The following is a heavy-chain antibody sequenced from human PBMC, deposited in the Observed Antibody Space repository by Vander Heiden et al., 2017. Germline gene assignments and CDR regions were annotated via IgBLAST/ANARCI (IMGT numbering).Heavy chain of an antibody. Sequence: VQLVESGGGLVKTGGSLRLSCVASGYTFNNAWMTWVRQAPGKGLEWVGRIKGKIGGGTIDYAARVKGRFTISRDDSKNTVYLQMNSLKIEDTAVYYCTLVGCRDGGCYPDNWGQGTLVTVSS. J-gene: IGHJ4*02. V-gene: IGHV3-15*01. CDR1: GYTFNNAW. D-gene: IGHD2-8*02. CDR2: IKGKIGGGTI. CDR3: TLVGCRDGGCYPDN.